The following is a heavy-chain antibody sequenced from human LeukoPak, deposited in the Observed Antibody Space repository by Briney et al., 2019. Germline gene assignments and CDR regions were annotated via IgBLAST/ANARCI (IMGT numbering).Heavy chain of an antibody. D-gene: IGHD3-22*01. CDR1: GIPFTTYA. Sequence: PGGSLRLSCAASGIPFTTYAMNWVRQAPGKGLEWVATTSDGGGGTTYYADSVKGRFTISRDNSKSTLYLQMNDLRTDDTAVYFCAKDPPGGFNRGYRDDFWGQGTLVAVSA. CDR3: AKDPPGGFNRGYRDDF. J-gene: IGHJ4*02. CDR2: TSDGGGGTT. V-gene: IGHV3-23*01.